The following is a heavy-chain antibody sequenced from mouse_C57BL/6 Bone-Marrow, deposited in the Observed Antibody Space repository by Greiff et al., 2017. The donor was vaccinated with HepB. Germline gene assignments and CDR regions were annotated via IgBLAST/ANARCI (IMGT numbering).Heavy chain of an antibody. D-gene: IGHD2-4*01. Sequence: QVQLQQPGAELVKPGASVKMSCKASGYTFTSYWITWVKQRPGQGLEWIGDIYPGSGSTNYNEKFKSKATLTVDTSSSTAYMQLSSLTSEDSAVYYCARKRDYDGPYDFDYWGQGTTLTVSS. V-gene: IGHV1-55*01. J-gene: IGHJ2*01. CDR2: IYPGSGST. CDR1: GYTFTSYW. CDR3: ARKRDYDGPYDFDY.